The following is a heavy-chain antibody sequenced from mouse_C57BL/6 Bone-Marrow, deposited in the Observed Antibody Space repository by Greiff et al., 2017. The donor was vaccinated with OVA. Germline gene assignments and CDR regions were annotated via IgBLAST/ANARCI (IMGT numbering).Heavy chain of an antibody. D-gene: IGHD1-1*01. CDR2: IYPSDSET. Sequence: VQLQQPGAELVRPGSSVKLSCKASGYTFTSYWMDWVKQRPGQGLEWIGNIYPSDSETHYNQKFKDKATLTVDKSSSTAYMQLSSLTSEDSAVYYCARVAYYYGSSPLYFDYWGQGTTLTVSS. CDR1: GYTFTSYW. J-gene: IGHJ2*01. CDR3: ARVAYYYGSSPLYFDY. V-gene: IGHV1-61*01.